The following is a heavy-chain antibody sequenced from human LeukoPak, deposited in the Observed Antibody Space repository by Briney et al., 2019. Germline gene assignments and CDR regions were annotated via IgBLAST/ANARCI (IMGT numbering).Heavy chain of an antibody. CDR3: ARAPRDYDILTGYHYYFDY. CDR1: GYTFTGYY. V-gene: IGHV1-2*02. CDR2: INPNSGGT. D-gene: IGHD3-9*01. Sequence: ASVKVSCKASGYTFTGYYMRWVRQAPGQGLEWMGWINPNSGGTNYAQKFQGRVTMTRDTSISTAYMELSRLRSDDTAVYYCARAPRDYDILTGYHYYFDYWGQGTLVTVSS. J-gene: IGHJ4*02.